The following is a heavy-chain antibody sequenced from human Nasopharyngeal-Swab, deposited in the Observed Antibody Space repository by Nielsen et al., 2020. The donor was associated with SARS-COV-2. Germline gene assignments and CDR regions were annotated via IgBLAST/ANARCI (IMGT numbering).Heavy chain of an antibody. J-gene: IGHJ4*02. CDR3: ARDRLQYYDFWSGYPNYFDY. CDR2: ISSGSSYI. V-gene: IGHV3-21*01. Sequence: GESLKISCAASGFTFSSYSMNWVRQAPGKGLEWVSSISSGSSYIYYADSVKGRFTISRDNAKNSLYLQMNSLRAEDTAAYYCARDRLQYYDFWSGYPNYFDYWGQGTLVTVSS. CDR1: GFTFSSYS. D-gene: IGHD3-3*01.